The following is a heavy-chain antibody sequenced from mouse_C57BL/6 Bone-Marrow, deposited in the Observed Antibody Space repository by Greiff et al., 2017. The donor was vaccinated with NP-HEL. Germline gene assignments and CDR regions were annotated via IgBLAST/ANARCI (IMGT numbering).Heavy chain of an antibody. CDR2: IDPSDSYT. D-gene: IGHD3-3*01. CDR3: AREGPYYAMDY. V-gene: IGHV1-50*01. Sequence: QVQLQQPGAELVKPGASVKLSCKASGYTFTSYWMQWVKQRPGQGLEWIGEIDPSDSYTNYTQKFKGQATLTVDTSSSTAYMQLSSLTSEDSAVYYCAREGPYYAMDYWGQGTSVTVSS. CDR1: GYTFTSYW. J-gene: IGHJ4*01.